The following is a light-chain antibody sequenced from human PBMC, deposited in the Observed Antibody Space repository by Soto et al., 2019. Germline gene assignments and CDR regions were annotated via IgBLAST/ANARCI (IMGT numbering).Light chain of an antibody. J-gene: IGLJ1*01. CDR1: SANIGNNY. CDR2: SNN. CDR3: VSWDDSLSGLV. Sequence: QSVLTQPPSASGTPGQRVTISCSGRSANIGNNYVCWYQQLPGTAPKLLIYSNNSRPSGVPDRCSCSKSGTSASLAISGLRSEDEADYYCVSWDDSLSGLVFGTGTKVTVL. V-gene: IGLV1-47*02.